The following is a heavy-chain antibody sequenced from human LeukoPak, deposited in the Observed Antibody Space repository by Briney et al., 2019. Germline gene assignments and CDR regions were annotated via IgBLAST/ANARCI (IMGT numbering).Heavy chain of an antibody. Sequence: SETLSLTCAVYGGSFSGYYWSWIRQPPGKGLEWIGEINHSGSTNYNPSLTSRVTISVDTSKNQFSLKLSSVTAADTAVYYCASTTVGYWGQGTLVTVSS. V-gene: IGHV4-34*01. J-gene: IGHJ4*02. CDR3: ASTTVGY. CDR2: INHSGST. CDR1: GGSFSGYY. D-gene: IGHD4-23*01.